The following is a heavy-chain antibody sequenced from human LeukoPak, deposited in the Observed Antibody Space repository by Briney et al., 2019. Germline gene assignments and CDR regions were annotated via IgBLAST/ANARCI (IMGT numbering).Heavy chain of an antibody. CDR2: ISAYNGNT. CDR1: GYTFTSYG. Sequence: GASVKVSCKASGYTFTSYGISWVRQAPGQGLEWMGWISAYNGNTNYAQKLQGRVTMTTDTSTSTAYMELRSLRSDDTAVYYCAKYSSSWHGGVYFDYWGQGTLVTVSS. V-gene: IGHV1-18*01. CDR3: AKYSSSWHGGVYFDY. J-gene: IGHJ4*02. D-gene: IGHD6-13*01.